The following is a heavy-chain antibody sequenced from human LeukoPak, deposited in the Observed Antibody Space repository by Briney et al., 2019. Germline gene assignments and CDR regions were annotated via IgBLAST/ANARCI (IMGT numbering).Heavy chain of an antibody. CDR3: ARELNYYDSSGTNWFDP. CDR1: GYTFTSYG. D-gene: IGHD3-22*01. V-gene: IGHV1-18*01. J-gene: IGHJ5*02. Sequence: ASVKVSCKASGYTFTSYGISWVRQAPGQGLEWMGWISAYNGNTNYAQKLQGRVTMTTDTSTSTAYMELRSLRSDDTAVYYCARELNYYDSSGTNWFDPWGQGTLVTVSP. CDR2: ISAYNGNT.